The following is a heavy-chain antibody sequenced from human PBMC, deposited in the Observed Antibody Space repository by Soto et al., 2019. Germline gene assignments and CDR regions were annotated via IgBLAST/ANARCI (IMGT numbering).Heavy chain of an antibody. CDR2: INHSGST. V-gene: IGHV4-34*01. CDR3: ARGDSFWSGYHNNYYGMDV. Sequence: QVQLQQWGAGLLKPSETLSLTCAVYGGSFSGYYWSWIRQPPGKGLEWIGEINHSGSTNYNPSLRSRGTISVDTSKNQFSLKLSSVTAADTAVYYCARGDSFWSGYHNNYYGMDVWGQGTTVTVSS. CDR1: GGSFSGYY. D-gene: IGHD3-3*01. J-gene: IGHJ6*02.